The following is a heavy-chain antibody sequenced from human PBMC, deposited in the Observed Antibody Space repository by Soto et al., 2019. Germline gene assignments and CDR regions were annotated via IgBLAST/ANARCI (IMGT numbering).Heavy chain of an antibody. CDR1: GFTFDDYA. CDR3: GKAGFRSGYYSLVDY. Sequence: EVQLVESGGGLVQPGRSLRLSCAASGFTFDDYAMHWVRQAPGKGLEWVSGISWNSGSIGYADSVKGRFTISTDNHKNALYLQMNSLRAADTALYHCGKAGFRSGYYSLVDYWGQGTLVTVST. J-gene: IGHJ4*02. V-gene: IGHV3-9*01. D-gene: IGHD3-3*01. CDR2: ISWNSGSI.